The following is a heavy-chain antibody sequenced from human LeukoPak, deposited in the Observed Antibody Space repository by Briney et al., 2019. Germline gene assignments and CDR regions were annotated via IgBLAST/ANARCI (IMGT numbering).Heavy chain of an antibody. CDR3: VSSRWGGGFDY. J-gene: IGHJ4*02. D-gene: IGHD6-19*01. CDR2: IYYSGST. V-gene: IGHV4-59*01. CDR1: GGSIRGSY. Sequence: SETLSLTRTVSGGSIRGSYWSWIRQPPGKGLEWIGYIYYSGSTNYNPSLKSRVTISVDTSKNQFSLKLSSLTAADTAVYYCVSSRWGGGFDYWGQGTLVSVSS.